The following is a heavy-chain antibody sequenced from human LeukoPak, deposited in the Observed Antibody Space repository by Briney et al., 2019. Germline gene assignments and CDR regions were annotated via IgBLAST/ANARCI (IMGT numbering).Heavy chain of an antibody. CDR2: INYSGST. D-gene: IGHD2-2*01. CDR3: ASDSNQLHDY. V-gene: IGHV4-39*01. J-gene: IGHJ4*02. Sequence: PSETLSLTCTVSGGSISSSSYYWGWIRQPPGKGLEWIGSINYSGSTYYNPSLKSRVTISVDTSKNQFSLKLSSVTAADTAVYYCASDSNQLHDYWGQGTLVTVSS. CDR1: GGSISSSSYY.